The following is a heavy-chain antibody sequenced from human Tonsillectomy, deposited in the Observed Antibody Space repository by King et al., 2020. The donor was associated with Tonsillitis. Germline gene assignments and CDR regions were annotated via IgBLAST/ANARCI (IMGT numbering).Heavy chain of an antibody. V-gene: IGHV5-51*01. J-gene: IGHJ6*03. D-gene: IGHD3-16*01. CDR3: ANDPASLGRRSSYYSYRDV. CDR1: GYIFTNYW. Sequence: VQLVESGAEVKKPGESLKISCKGSGYIFTNYWLAWVRQMPGKGLEWMGIIYPGDSDTRYSPSFQGQVTISADKSISTAYLQWSSLKASDTAMYFCANDPASLGRRSSYYSYRDVWGKGTPVTVSS. CDR2: IYPGDSDT.